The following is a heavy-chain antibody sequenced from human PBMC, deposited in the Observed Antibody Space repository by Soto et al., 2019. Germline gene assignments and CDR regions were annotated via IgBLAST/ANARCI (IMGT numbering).Heavy chain of an antibody. CDR3: AKSFRARNVLRFLEWLPAYYYYGMDV. J-gene: IGHJ6*02. CDR2: ISGSGGST. CDR1: GFTFSSYA. Sequence: EVQLLESGGGLVQPGGSLRLSCAASGFTFSSYAMSWVRQAPGKGLEWVSAISGSGGSTYYADSVKGRFTISRDNSKNPLYLQLNSRRAEDTAVYYCAKSFRARNVLRFLEWLPAYYYYGMDVWGQGTTVTVSS. V-gene: IGHV3-23*01. D-gene: IGHD3-3*01.